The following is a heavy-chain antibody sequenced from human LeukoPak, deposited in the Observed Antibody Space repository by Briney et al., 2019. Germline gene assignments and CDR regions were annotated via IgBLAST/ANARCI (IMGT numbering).Heavy chain of an antibody. CDR3: ARDSVYYYDRKAWDI. CDR2: ISSSSSYI. Sequence: GGSLRLSCAASGFTFSSYSMNWVRQAPGKGLEWVSSISSSSSYIYYADSVKGRFTISRDNAKNSLYLQMNSLRAEDTAVYYCARDSVYYYDRKAWDIWGQGTMVTVSS. J-gene: IGHJ3*02. CDR1: GFTFSSYS. V-gene: IGHV3-21*01. D-gene: IGHD3-22*01.